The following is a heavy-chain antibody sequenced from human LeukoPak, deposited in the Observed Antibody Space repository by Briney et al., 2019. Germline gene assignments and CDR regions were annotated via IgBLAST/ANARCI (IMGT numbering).Heavy chain of an antibody. Sequence: GESLKISCKTSGYNFTTYWIGWVRQMPGKGLEWMGIIYPGDSDTGYSPSFQGQVTISADKSISTAFLQWSSLKGSDTAMYYCARRWGTYDILTGYYRDQDAFDLWGQGTMVTVSS. D-gene: IGHD3-9*01. CDR1: GYNFTTYW. CDR2: IYPGDSDT. V-gene: IGHV5-51*01. J-gene: IGHJ3*01. CDR3: ARRWGTYDILTGYYRDQDAFDL.